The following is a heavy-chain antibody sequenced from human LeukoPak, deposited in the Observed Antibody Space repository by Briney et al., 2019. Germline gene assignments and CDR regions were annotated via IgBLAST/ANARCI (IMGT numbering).Heavy chain of an antibody. V-gene: IGHV4-34*01. Sequence: SETLSLTCAVYGGSFSGYYWSWTRQPPGKGLEWIGEINHSGSTNYNPSLKSRVTISVDTSKNQFSLKLSSVTAADTAVYYCARVPPYGDYRWYFDYWGQGTLVTVSS. CDR1: GGSFSGYY. CDR3: ARVPPYGDYRWYFDY. CDR2: INHSGST. D-gene: IGHD4-17*01. J-gene: IGHJ4*02.